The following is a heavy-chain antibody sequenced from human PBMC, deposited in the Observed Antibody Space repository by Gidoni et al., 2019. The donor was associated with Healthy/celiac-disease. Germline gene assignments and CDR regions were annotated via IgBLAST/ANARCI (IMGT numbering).Heavy chain of an antibody. D-gene: IGHD3-22*01. CDR1: GYTFTSYG. J-gene: IGHJ6*02. CDR3: AREMYYYDSSGYLYGMDV. Sequence: QVQLVQSGFELKKPGASVKVSCQASGYTFTSYGISWVRQAPGQGLEWMGWISAYNGNTNYAQKLQGRVTMTTDTSTSTAYMELRSLRSDDTAVYYCAREMYYYDSSGYLYGMDVWGQGTTVTVSS. CDR2: ISAYNGNT. V-gene: IGHV1-18*04.